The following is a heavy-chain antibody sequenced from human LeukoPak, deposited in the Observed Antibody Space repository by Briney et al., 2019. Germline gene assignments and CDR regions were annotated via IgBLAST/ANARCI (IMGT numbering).Heavy chain of an antibody. Sequence: HPGGSLRLSCAASGFTFSSYWMHWVRQAPGKGLVWVSRINSDGSSTSYADSVKGRFTISRDNAKNTLYLQMNSLRAEDTAVYYCARDLEYSSSRYVPYYYYYGMDVWGQGTTVTVSS. D-gene: IGHD6-13*01. CDR3: ARDLEYSSSRYVPYYYYYGMDV. CDR1: GFTFSSYW. J-gene: IGHJ6*02. V-gene: IGHV3-74*01. CDR2: INSDGSST.